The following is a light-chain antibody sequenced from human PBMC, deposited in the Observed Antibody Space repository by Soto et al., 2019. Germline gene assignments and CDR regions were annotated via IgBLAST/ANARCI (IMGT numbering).Light chain of an antibody. V-gene: IGLV2-8*01. CDR2: EIN. CDR1: SSDVGAYDY. Sequence: QSALTQPPSASGSPGQSVTISRTGTSSDVGAYDYVSWYQQHPGKAPKLMIYEINKRPSGVPDRFSGYKSGNTASLTVSGLQAEDEADYYCSSFAGSNNFPYVFGTGTKVTVL. J-gene: IGLJ1*01. CDR3: SSFAGSNNFPYV.